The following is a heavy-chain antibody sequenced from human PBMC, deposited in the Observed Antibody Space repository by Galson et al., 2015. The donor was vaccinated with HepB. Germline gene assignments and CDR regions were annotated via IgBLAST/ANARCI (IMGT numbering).Heavy chain of an antibody. CDR2: IKSKTDGGTT. CDR3: TTVSFTYPGRYFDL. Sequence: SLRLSCAASGFTFSNAWMSWVRQAPGKGLEWVGRIKSKTDGGTTDYAAPVKGRFTISRDDSKTTLYLQMNSLKTEDTGVYYCTTVSFTYPGRYFDLWGRGTLVTVSS. V-gene: IGHV3-15*01. J-gene: IGHJ2*01. CDR1: GFTFSNAW. D-gene: IGHD3-16*01.